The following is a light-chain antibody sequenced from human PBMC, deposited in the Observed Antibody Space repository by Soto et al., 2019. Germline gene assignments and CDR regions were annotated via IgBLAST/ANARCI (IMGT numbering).Light chain of an antibody. J-gene: IGKJ1*01. Sequence: DIVMTQSPDSLAVSLGERATINCKSSQSVLYSSNNKKYLAWYQQKPGQPPKLLIYWASTRESGVPDRFSGSGSGTDFTLTISSLQAEDVAVYYCQQYYSTPWTFGQGTNVEIK. V-gene: IGKV4-1*01. CDR2: WAS. CDR3: QQYYSTPWT. CDR1: QSVLYSSNNKKY.